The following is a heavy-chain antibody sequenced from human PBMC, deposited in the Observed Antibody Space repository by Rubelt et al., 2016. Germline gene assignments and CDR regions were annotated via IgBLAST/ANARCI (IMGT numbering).Heavy chain of an antibody. D-gene: IGHD5-24*01. CDR2: ISYSGST. J-gene: IGHJ3*02. V-gene: IGHV4-4*02. CDR3: ARMKHGYTVGAFDI. Sequence: QVQLQESGPGLVKPSGTLSLTCAVSGGSISSSNWWSWVRQPPGKGLEWIVYISYSGSTNYNPSLKSRVTISVATSKNQFSLKLSSVTAADTAVYYCARMKHGYTVGAFDIWGQGTMVTVSS. CDR1: GGSISSSNW.